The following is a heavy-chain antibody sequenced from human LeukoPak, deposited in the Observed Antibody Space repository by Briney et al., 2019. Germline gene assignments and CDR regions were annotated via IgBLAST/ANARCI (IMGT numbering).Heavy chain of an antibody. CDR3: ARGGYDFWSGYYIG. J-gene: IGHJ4*02. CDR1: GGSFSGYN. D-gene: IGHD3-3*01. CDR2: INHSGST. V-gene: IGHV4-34*01. Sequence: PSETLSLTCAVYGGSFSGYNWSWIRQPPGKGLEWIGEINHSGSTNYNPSLKSRVTISVDTSKNQFSLKLSSVTAADTAVYYCARGGYDFWSGYYIGWGQGTLVTVSS.